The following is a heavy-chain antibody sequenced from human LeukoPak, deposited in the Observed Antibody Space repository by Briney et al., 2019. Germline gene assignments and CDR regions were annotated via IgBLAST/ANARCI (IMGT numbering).Heavy chain of an antibody. D-gene: IGHD4-17*01. CDR2: ISPSGGST. J-gene: IGHJ6*03. CDR3: ARVYSVTRGYYYYYMDV. CDR1: GYTFTSNY. Sequence: ASVKVSCKAFGYTFTSNYMHWVRQAPGQGLEWMGVISPSGGSTTYAQKLQGRVTMTTDTSTSTAYMELRSLRSDDTAVYYCARVYSVTRGYYYYYMDVWGKGTTVTVSS. V-gene: IGHV1-46*01.